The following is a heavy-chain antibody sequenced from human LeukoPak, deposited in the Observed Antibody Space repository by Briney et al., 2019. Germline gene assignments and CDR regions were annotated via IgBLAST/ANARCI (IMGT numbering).Heavy chain of an antibody. CDR3: AKDGYSSSSVVYFDY. V-gene: IGHV3-23*01. D-gene: IGHD6-6*01. Sequence: GGSLRLSCAASGITFRSYAITWVRQAPGKGLEWVSAFSGSGGSTYYADSVKGRFTLSRDNSKNTLYLQMNSLRAEDTAVYYCAKDGYSSSSVVYFDYWGQGTLVTVSS. CDR1: GITFRSYA. J-gene: IGHJ4*02. CDR2: FSGSGGST.